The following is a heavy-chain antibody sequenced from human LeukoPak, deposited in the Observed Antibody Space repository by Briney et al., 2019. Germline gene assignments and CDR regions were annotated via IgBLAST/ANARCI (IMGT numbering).Heavy chain of an antibody. CDR3: ARDLDIVVVPAAMIY. CDR1: GFTFSSYA. CDR2: ISYDGSNK. V-gene: IGHV3-30-3*01. D-gene: IGHD2-2*03. J-gene: IGHJ4*02. Sequence: GRSLRLSCAASGFTFSSYAMHWVRQAPGKGLEWVAVISYDGSNKYYADSVKGRFTISRDNSKNTLYLQMNSLRAEDTAVYYCARDLDIVVVPAAMIYWGQGTLVTVSS.